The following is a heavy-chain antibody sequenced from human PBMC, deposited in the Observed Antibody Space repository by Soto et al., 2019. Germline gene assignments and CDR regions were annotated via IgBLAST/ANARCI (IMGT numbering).Heavy chain of an antibody. CDR1: GFTFSSYA. Sequence: EVQLLESGGGLVQPGGSLRLSCAASGFTFSSYAMSWVRQAPGKGLEWVSAISGSGGSTYYADSVKGRFTISRDNSKNTLYLQMNSLRAEDTAVYYCAKGPMTTVTKNYYDYGMDVWGQGTTVTVSS. CDR2: ISGSGGST. CDR3: AKGPMTTVTKNYYDYGMDV. J-gene: IGHJ6*02. D-gene: IGHD4-4*01. V-gene: IGHV3-23*01.